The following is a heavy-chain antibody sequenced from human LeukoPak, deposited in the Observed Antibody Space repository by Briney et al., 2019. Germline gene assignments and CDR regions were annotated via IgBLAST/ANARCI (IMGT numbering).Heavy chain of an antibody. CDR1: GGSISSYY. V-gene: IGHV4-59*01. J-gene: IGHJ4*02. D-gene: IGHD3-10*01. CDR2: IYYSGST. CDR3: AGGSAVRGVIVLDY. Sequence: ASETLSLTCTVSGGSISSYYWSWIRQPPGKGLEWIGYIYYSGSTNYNPSLKSRVTISVDTSKNQFSLKLSSVTAADTAVYYCAGGSAVRGVIVLDYWGQGTLVTVSS.